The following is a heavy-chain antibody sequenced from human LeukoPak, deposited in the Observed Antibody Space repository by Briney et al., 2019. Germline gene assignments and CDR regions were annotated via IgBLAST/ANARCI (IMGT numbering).Heavy chain of an antibody. Sequence: GGSLRLSCAASGFTVSTNYMSWVRQAPGKGLEWVSVIFRDDTTNYADSVKGRFTISSDNSKNTLYLQMSSVRAEDTAVYYCARAAYDSGSYIVNHDDWGQGTLVTVSS. D-gene: IGHD3-22*01. CDR3: ARAAYDSGSYIVNHDD. CDR1: GFTVSTNY. J-gene: IGHJ4*02. CDR2: IFRDDTT. V-gene: IGHV3-53*01.